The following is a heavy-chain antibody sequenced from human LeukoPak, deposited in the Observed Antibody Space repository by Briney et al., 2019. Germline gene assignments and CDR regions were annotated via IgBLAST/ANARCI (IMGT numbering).Heavy chain of an antibody. CDR3: ARDVTMVRGVNDYYYYYRDV. D-gene: IGHD3-10*01. CDR2: IYYSGST. V-gene: IGHV4-59*01. Sequence: SETLSLTCTVSGGSISSYYRSWIRQPPGKGLEWIGYIYYSGSTNYNPSLKSRVTISVDTSKNQFSLKLSSVTAADTAVYYCARDVTMVRGVNDYYYYYRDVWGKGTTVTVSS. J-gene: IGHJ6*03. CDR1: GGSISSYY.